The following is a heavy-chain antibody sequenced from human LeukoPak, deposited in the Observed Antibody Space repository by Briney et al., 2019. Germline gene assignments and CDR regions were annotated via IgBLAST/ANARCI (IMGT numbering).Heavy chain of an antibody. CDR1: GFTFSAYW. J-gene: IGHJ4*02. Sequence: GGSLRLSCAASGFTFSAYWMSWVRQAPGKGLEWVANINQDGSEKYSVDSVKGRFTISRDNAKSSLYLQMNSLRADDTAVYYCARDRALYDSRRGYYYTEDDYWGQGTLVTVSS. V-gene: IGHV3-7*01. CDR2: INQDGSEK. CDR3: ARDRALYDSRRGYYYTEDDY. D-gene: IGHD3-22*01.